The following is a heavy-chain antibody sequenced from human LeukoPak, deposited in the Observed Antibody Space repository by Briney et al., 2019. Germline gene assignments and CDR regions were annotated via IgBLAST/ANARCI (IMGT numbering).Heavy chain of an antibody. CDR1: GFTFSNYA. D-gene: IGHD4-17*01. CDR2: ISGSGGST. Sequence: GSLRLSCAASGFTFSNYAMSWVRQAPGKGLEWVSAISGSGGSTYYADSVKGRFTISRDNSKNTLYLQMNSLRAEDTAVYYCAKARIRDYGDYDFDYWGQGTLVTVSS. J-gene: IGHJ4*02. CDR3: AKARIRDYGDYDFDY. V-gene: IGHV3-23*01.